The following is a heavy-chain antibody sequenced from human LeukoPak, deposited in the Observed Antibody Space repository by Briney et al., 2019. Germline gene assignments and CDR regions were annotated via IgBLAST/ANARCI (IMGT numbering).Heavy chain of an antibody. CDR2: ISPGGSDT. J-gene: IGHJ3*02. V-gene: IGHV3-23*01. D-gene: IGHD3-22*01. Sequence: PGGSLRLSCAASGFTFNSYAMSWVRQAPGKGLEWVSAISPGGSDTYYADSVRGRFTISRDNSKNTLYLQMSSLRAEDSAVYYCAKAVGSSGYFSRDAFDIWGQGTMVTVSS. CDR1: GFTFNSYA. CDR3: AKAVGSSGYFSRDAFDI.